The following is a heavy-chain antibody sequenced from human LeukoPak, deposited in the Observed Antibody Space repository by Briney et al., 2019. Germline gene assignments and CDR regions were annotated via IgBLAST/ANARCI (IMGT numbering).Heavy chain of an antibody. CDR3: AKEAKMDPYGMDV. D-gene: IGHD1-26*01. Sequence: ASVKVSCKASGYTFTGYYMHWVRQAPGQGLEWMGWINPNSGGTNYAQKFQGRVTMTRDTSISTAYMELSRLRSDDTAVYYCAKEAKMDPYGMDVWGQGTTVTVSS. CDR2: INPNSGGT. J-gene: IGHJ6*02. V-gene: IGHV1-2*02. CDR1: GYTFTGYY.